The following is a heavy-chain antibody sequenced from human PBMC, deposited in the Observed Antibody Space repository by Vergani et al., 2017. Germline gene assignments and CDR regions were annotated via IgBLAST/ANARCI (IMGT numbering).Heavy chain of an antibody. J-gene: IGHJ2*01. Sequence: QVQLVQSGAEVKKPGASVKVSCKASGYTFTGYYMHWVRQAPGQGPEWMGWINPNSGGTNYAQKFQGRVTMTRDTSISTAYMELSRLRSDDTAVYYCARPAGDSSRYWYFDLWGRGTLVTVSS. CDR3: ARPAGDSSRYWYFDL. CDR2: INPNSGGT. CDR1: GYTFTGYY. V-gene: IGHV1-2*02. D-gene: IGHD6-13*01.